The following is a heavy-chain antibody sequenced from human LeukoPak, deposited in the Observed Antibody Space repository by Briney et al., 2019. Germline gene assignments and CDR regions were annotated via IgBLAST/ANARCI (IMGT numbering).Heavy chain of an antibody. CDR3: ATSGGYSYGYLAY. D-gene: IGHD5-18*01. J-gene: IGHJ4*02. Sequence: SETLSLTCTVSGGSISSGGYYWSWIRQPPGKGLEWIGYIYHGGSTYYNPSLKSRVTISVDRSKNQFFLKLSSVTAADTAVYYCATSGGYSYGYLAYWGQGTLVTVSS. CDR2: IYHGGST. CDR1: GGSISSGGYY. V-gene: IGHV4-30-2*01.